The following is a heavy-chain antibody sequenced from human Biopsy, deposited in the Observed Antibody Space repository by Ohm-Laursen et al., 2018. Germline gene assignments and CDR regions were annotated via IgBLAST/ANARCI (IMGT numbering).Heavy chain of an antibody. CDR2: VSGSDTTI. CDR1: GFTFSDYY. J-gene: IGHJ4*02. Sequence: SLRLSCAASGFTFSDYYMSWIRQAPGKGLEWLSYVSGSDTTIFYADSVKGRFTVSRDNAKNSLYLQMNSLTVEDTAVYYCARDGVGSYHDYWGQGTLVTVSS. CDR3: ARDGVGSYHDY. V-gene: IGHV3-11*01. D-gene: IGHD3-16*02.